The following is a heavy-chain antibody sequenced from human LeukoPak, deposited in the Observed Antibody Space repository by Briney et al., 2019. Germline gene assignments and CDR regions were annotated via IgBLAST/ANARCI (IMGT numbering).Heavy chain of an antibody. CDR3: ASRSRYYGDYGAYFDY. CDR2: INHSGST. CDR1: GGSFSGYY. J-gene: IGHJ4*02. D-gene: IGHD4-17*01. Sequence: SETLSLTCAVYGGSFSGYYWGWIRQPPGKGLEWIGEINHSGSTNYNPSLKSRVTISVDTSKNQFSLKLSSVTAADTAVYYCASRSRYYGDYGAYFDYWGQGTLVTVSS. V-gene: IGHV4-34*01.